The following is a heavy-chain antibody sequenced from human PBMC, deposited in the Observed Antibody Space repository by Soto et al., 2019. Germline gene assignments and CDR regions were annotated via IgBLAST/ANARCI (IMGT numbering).Heavy chain of an antibody. CDR2: IIPIFGTA. CDR3: ARDRGPSSGYYPYWFDP. V-gene: IGHV1-69*12. D-gene: IGHD3-22*01. J-gene: IGHJ5*02. CDR1: GGTFSSYA. Sequence: QVQLVQSGAEVKKPGSSVKVSCKASGGTFSSYAISWVRQAPGQGLEWMGVIIPIFGTANYAQKFPPRVTITADESTSTAYMELSSLRSEDTAVYYCARDRGPSSGYYPYWFDPWGQGTLVTVSS.